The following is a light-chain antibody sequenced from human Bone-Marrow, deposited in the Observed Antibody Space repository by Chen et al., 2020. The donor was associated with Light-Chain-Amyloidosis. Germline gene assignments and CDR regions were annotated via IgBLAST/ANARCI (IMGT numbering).Light chain of an antibody. CDR1: QSVSSN. J-gene: IGKJ1*01. V-gene: IGKV3-15*01. Sequence: EIVMTQSPVTLSVSPGERATLSCRASQSVSSNLAWYQPKPGQAPRLLIYGASTRATGIPARFSGSGSGTEFTLTISSLQSEDFAVYYCQQYNNWPLWTFGQGTKVEIK. CDR3: QQYNNWPLWT. CDR2: GAS.